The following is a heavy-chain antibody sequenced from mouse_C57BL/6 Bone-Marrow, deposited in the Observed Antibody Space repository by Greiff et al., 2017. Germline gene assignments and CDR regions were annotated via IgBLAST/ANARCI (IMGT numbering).Heavy chain of an antibody. V-gene: IGHV1-64*01. CDR3: AREVLDSSGPWFAY. CDR2: IHPNSGST. D-gene: IGHD3-2*02. J-gene: IGHJ3*01. Sequence: QVQLQQPGAELVKPGASVKLSCKASGYTFTSYWMHWVKPRPGQGLEWIGMIHPNSGSTNYNEKFKSKATLTVDKSSSTAYMQLSSLTSEDSAVYYWAREVLDSSGPWFAYWGQGTLVTVSA. CDR1: GYTFTSYW.